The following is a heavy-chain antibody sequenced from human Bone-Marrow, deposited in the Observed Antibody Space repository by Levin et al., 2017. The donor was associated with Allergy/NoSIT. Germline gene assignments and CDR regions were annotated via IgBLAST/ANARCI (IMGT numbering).Heavy chain of an antibody. CDR1: GFTFSHFG. D-gene: IGHD5/OR15-5a*01. CDR3: AKSLEEGSTPFDS. V-gene: IGHV3-30*18. CDR2: ISYNGKST. Sequence: PGGSLRLSCAASGFTFSHFGMHWVRQAPGKGLEWLAVISYNGKSTYYLDSVKGRFTISRDNSKKTLFLQMSSLRPEDTAIYYCAKSLEEGSTPFDSWGRGTLVTVSS. J-gene: IGHJ4*02.